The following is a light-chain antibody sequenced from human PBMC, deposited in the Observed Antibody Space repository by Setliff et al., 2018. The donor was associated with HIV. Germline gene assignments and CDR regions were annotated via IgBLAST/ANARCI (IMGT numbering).Light chain of an antibody. J-gene: IGLJ1*01. V-gene: IGLV2-14*01. CDR3: SSYAITNTLP. CDR1: SSDVGGYNY. CDR2: EVR. Sequence: QSALAQPAPVSGSPGQSITISCTGTSSDVGGYNYVSWYQQHPGKAPKLIIYEVRNRPSGVSNRFSGSKSGNTASLTISGLQAEDEADYYCSSYAITNTLPFGTGTKV.